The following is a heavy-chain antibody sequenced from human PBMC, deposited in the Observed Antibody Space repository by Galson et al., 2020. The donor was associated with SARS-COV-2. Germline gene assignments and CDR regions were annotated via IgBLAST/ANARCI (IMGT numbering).Heavy chain of an antibody. J-gene: IGHJ4*02. Sequence: SGPTLVKPTQTLTLTCAFSGFSLSTYGAGVPWLRQPPGKALEWLAPIYWDDAKRYSPFLKSRLTISKDTSINHVVLTMTNMDPLDTATYYCAHLEGADFWSGCSLADYWGQGMLVSVSS. CDR1: GFSLSTYGAG. D-gene: IGHD3-3*01. V-gene: IGHV2-5*02. CDR2: IYWDDAK. CDR3: AHLEGADFWSGCSLADY.